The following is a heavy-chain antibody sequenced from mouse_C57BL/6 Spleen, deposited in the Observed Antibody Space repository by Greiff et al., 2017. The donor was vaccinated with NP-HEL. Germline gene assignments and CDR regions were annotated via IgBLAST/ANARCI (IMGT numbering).Heavy chain of an antibody. CDR2: INPNYGTT. D-gene: IGHD1-1*01. CDR1: GYSFTDYN. J-gene: IGHJ1*03. CDR3: ARGRGSGFDWYFEV. Sequence: EVQLQQSGPELVKPGASVKISCKASGYSFTDYNMNWVKQSNGKGLEWIGVINPNYGTTRYNQKFKGKATLTADQSSSTAYMQLNSLTSEDSAVYYCARGRGSGFDWYFEVWGTGTTVTVAS. V-gene: IGHV1-39*01.